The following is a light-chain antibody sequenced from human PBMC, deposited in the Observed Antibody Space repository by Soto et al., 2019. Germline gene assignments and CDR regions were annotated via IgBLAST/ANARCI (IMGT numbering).Light chain of an antibody. CDR2: GAS. J-gene: IGKJ2*01. Sequence: EVVMTQSPATLSVSPGERVTLSCRASQSVRSNLAWYQQKPGQSPRLLIYGASTRATGIPARFSGSGSGTEFTLTINSLQSEDFAVYYCQQYKNWPHTFGQGTKVDI. CDR3: QQYKNWPHT. CDR1: QSVRSN. V-gene: IGKV3-15*01.